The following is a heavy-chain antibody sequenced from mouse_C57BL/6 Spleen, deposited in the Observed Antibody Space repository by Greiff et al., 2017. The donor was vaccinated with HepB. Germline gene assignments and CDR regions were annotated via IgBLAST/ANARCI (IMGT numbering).Heavy chain of an antibody. CDR2: INPNNGGT. Sequence: VQLQQSGPELVKPGASVKISCKASGYTFTDYYMNWVKQSHGKSLEWIGDINPNNGGTSYNQKFKGKATLTVDKSSSTAYMELRSLTSEDSAVYYCARSEAGRDWGQGTTLTVSS. J-gene: IGHJ2*01. CDR1: GYTFTDYY. CDR3: ARSEAGRD. V-gene: IGHV1-26*01.